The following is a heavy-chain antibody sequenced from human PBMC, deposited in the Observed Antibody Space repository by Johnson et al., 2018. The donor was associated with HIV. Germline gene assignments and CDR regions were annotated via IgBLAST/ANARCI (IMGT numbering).Heavy chain of an antibody. CDR1: GFTFSSYA. J-gene: IGHJ3*02. CDR2: ISYDGSNK. V-gene: IGHV3-30-3*02. CDR3: AKFRDAFDI. Sequence: QVQLVESGGGVVQPGRSLRLSCSASGFTFSSYAMHWVRQAPGKGLEWVAVISYDGSNKYYADSVKGRFTISRDSSKNMLYLQMNSLRTEDTAVYYCAKFRDAFDIWGQGTMVTVSS.